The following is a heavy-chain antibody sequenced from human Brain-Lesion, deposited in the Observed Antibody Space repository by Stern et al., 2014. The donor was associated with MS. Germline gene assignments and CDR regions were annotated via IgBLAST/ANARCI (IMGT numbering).Heavy chain of an antibody. Sequence: VQLLESGPGLVKPSETLSLTCTVAGGSVSSTSYAWAWIRQPPGKGLGWIGTIYYSGNTYYSPSLKSRLPIPRDTSKKQFPLQLRFVTAADTAVYYCAGEEDIRYCSGGSCTGNWFDPWGQGTLVTVSS. CDR1: GGSVSSTSYA. J-gene: IGHJ5*02. V-gene: IGHV4-39*01. CDR3: AGEEDIRYCSGGSCTGNWFDP. D-gene: IGHD2-15*01. CDR2: IYYSGNT.